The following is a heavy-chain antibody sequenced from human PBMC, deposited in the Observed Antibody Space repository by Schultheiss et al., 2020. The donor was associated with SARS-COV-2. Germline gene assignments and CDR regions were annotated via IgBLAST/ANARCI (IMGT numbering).Heavy chain of an antibody. CDR2: INHSGST. J-gene: IGHJ4*02. V-gene: IGHV4-34*01. D-gene: IGHD2-2*01. Sequence: SETLSLTCAVYGGSFSGYYWSWIRQPPGKGLEWIVEINHSGSTNYNPSLKSRVTISVDTSKNQFSLKLSSVTAADTAVYYCARDRRCSSTSCYAVFDYWGQGTLVTVSS. CDR3: ARDRRCSSTSCYAVFDY. CDR1: GGSFSGYY.